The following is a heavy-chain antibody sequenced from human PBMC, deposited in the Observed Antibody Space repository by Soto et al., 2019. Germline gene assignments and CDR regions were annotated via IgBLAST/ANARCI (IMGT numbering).Heavy chain of an antibody. Sequence: QVQLVESGGGVVQPGRSLRLSCAASGFTFSSYGMHWVRQAPGKGLEWVAVISYDGSNKYYADSVKGRFTISRDNSKNTLYLQMNSLRAEDTAVYYCAKEEEKYYYDSPCAFDIWGQGTMVTVSS. CDR3: AKEEEKYYYDSPCAFDI. CDR1: GFTFSSYG. CDR2: ISYDGSNK. V-gene: IGHV3-30*18. D-gene: IGHD3-22*01. J-gene: IGHJ3*02.